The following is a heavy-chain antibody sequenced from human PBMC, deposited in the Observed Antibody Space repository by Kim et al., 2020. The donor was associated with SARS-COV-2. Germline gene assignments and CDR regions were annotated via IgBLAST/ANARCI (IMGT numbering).Heavy chain of an antibody. V-gene: IGHV3-23*01. J-gene: IGHJ4*02. Sequence: GGSLRLSCTASGFTFSSYAMSWVRQAPGKGLEWVSALTDSGSSTYYADPVKGRFTISRDNSKNTLYLQMNSLRAEDTAVYYCAKDSEPRSPLGLDWGQGTLVTVSA. CDR1: GFTFSSYA. CDR3: AKDSEPRSPLGLD. CDR2: LTDSGSST. D-gene: IGHD3-16*01.